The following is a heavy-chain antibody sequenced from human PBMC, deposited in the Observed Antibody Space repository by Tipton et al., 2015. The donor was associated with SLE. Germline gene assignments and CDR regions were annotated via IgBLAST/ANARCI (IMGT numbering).Heavy chain of an antibody. D-gene: IGHD2-8*01. V-gene: IGHV4-59*01. CDR1: GGSISGYY. J-gene: IGHJ6*03. Sequence: TLSLTCTVSGGSISGYYWSWIRQPPGKGLEWIAYIHSSGSTNYNPSLKSRVTISADTSKNQFSLKMSSVTAADTALYYCARILGSRYCTKGVCTSPFYFYYYMDVWGSGTSVTVSS. CDR3: ARILGSRYCTKGVCTSPFYFYYYMDV. CDR2: IHSSGST.